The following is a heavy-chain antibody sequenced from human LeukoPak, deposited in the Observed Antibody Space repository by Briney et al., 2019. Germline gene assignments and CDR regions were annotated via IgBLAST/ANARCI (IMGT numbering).Heavy chain of an antibody. J-gene: IGHJ6*03. CDR2: MNPNRGNT. D-gene: IGHD3-10*01. CDR1: GYTFSNSD. V-gene: IGHV1-8*01. Sequence: GASVKVSCKASGYTFSNSDINWVRQATGQGPEWMGWMNPNRGNTGYAQKFQGGVTMTRNTSISTAYMELSSLRSEDTAVYYCARDYFDSGRGYYYMDVWGKGTTVTVS. CDR3: ARDYFDSGRGYYYMDV.